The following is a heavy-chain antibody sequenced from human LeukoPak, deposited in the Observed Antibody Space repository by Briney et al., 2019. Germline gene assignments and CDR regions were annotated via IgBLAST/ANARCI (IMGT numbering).Heavy chain of an antibody. D-gene: IGHD1-26*01. CDR3: AREKIVGATIRNPFDI. CDR2: IKQDGSEK. V-gene: IGHV3-7*01. CDR1: GFTFSNYW. J-gene: IGHJ3*02. Sequence: GGSLRLSCAASGFTFSNYWMSWVRQAPGKGLEWVANIKQDGSEKYYVDSVKGRFTISRDNAKTSLYLQMNSLRAEDTAVYYCAREKIVGATIRNPFDIWGQGTMVTVSS.